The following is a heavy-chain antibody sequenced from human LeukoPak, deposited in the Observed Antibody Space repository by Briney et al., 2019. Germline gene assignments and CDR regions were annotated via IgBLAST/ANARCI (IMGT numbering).Heavy chain of an antibody. V-gene: IGHV3-21*04. CDR1: GFTFSSYS. J-gene: IGHJ4*02. CDR2: ISSSSSYI. Sequence: GGSLRLSCAASGFTFSSYSMNWVRQAPGKGLEWVSSISSSSSYIYYADSVKGRFTISRDNAKNSLYLQMNSLRAEDTAVYYCAKVRRYNWNDICDYWGQGTLVTVSS. D-gene: IGHD1-1*01. CDR3: AKVRRYNWNDICDY.